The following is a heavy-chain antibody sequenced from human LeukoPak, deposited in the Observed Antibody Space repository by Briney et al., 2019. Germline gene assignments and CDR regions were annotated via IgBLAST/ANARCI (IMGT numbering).Heavy chain of an antibody. CDR3: ARPHREMATLGDAFDI. Sequence: PGGSLRLSCAPSGFTFSSYGMHWVRQAPGKGLEWVAFIRYDGSNKYYADSVKGRFTISRDNAKNSLYLQMNSLRAEDTAVYYCARPHREMATLGDAFDIWGQGTMVTVSS. D-gene: IGHD5-24*01. V-gene: IGHV3-30*02. CDR1: GFTFSSYG. CDR2: IRYDGSNK. J-gene: IGHJ3*02.